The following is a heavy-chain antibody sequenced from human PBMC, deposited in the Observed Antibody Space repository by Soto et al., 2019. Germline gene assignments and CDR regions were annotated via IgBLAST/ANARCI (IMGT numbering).Heavy chain of an antibody. D-gene: IGHD3-10*01. CDR1: GFIVRSNY. J-gene: IGHJ6*02. CDR3: ARDSGMIRGNYGMDV. V-gene: IGHV3-53*01. Sequence: EVQLVESGGGLIQPGGSLRLSCAASGFIVRSNYMTWVRQAPGKGLEWDSVIYSSGNIYYPDSVKGRFTTSRDNSQNTFFLQMNSLRAEDTAVYYCARDSGMIRGNYGMDVWGQGTTVIVSS. CDR2: IYSSGNI.